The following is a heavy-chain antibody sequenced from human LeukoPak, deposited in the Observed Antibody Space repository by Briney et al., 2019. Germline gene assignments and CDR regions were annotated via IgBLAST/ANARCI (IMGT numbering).Heavy chain of an antibody. D-gene: IGHD3-10*01. Sequence: SETLSLTCAVYGGSFSGYYWSWIRRPPGKGLEWIGEINHSGSTNYNPSLKSRVTISVDTSKNQFSLKLSSVTAADTAVYYCARHRMVRGAWVTLHSSSNSKNWFDPWGQGTLVTVSS. J-gene: IGHJ5*02. CDR3: ARHRMVRGAWVTLHSSSNSKNWFDP. V-gene: IGHV4-34*01. CDR1: GGSFSGYY. CDR2: INHSGST.